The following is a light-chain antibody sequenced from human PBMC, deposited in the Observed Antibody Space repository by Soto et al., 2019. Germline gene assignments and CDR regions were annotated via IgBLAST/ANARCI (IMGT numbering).Light chain of an antibody. CDR2: KTS. J-gene: IGKJ1*01. CDR1: HSLASW. CDR3: QQYHTFST. Sequence: DIQMTQSPSTLSASVEDRVTITSRASHSLASWLAWYQQKPGKPPKLLIYKTSILEFGVPSRSSGSGSGTLFTLTISSLQPDDFATYYCQQYHTFSTFGQGTKVEIK. V-gene: IGKV1-5*03.